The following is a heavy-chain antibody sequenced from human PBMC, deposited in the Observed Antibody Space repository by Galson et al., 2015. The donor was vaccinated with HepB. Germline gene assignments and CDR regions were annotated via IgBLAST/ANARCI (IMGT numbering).Heavy chain of an antibody. V-gene: IGHV3-23*01. J-gene: IGHJ4*02. CDR2: ISGSGGST. CDR1: GFTFSSYA. CDR3: ARDEAAAAGLDY. Sequence: SLRLSCAASGFTFSSYAMSWVRQAPGKGLEWVSAISGSGGSTYYAGSVKGRFTISRDNAKNSLYLQMNSLRAEDTAVYYCARDEAAAAGLDYWGQGTLVTVSS. D-gene: IGHD6-13*01.